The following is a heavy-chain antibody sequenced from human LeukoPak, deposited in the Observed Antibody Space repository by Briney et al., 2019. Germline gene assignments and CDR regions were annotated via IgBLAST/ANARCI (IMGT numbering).Heavy chain of an antibody. D-gene: IGHD4-11*01. V-gene: IGHV3-64D*06. J-gene: IGHJ4*02. CDR1: GFTFSDYP. CDR3: VQVGSNYYLN. CDR2: ISKNGDDT. Sequence: GGSLRLSCSASGFTFSDYPMHWVRQPPGKGLEYVSAISKNGDDTYYADSVKGRFTIFRDNSRNTLYLQMSSLRTEDAAVFYCVQVGSNYYLNWGQGTLVIVSS.